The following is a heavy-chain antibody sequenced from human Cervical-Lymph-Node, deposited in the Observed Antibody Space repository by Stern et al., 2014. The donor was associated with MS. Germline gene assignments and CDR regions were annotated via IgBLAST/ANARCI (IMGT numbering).Heavy chain of an antibody. CDR1: GGTFSSYT. D-gene: IGHD1-26*01. J-gene: IGHJ4*02. Sequence: QMQLVPSGAEVKKPGSSVKVSCKASGGTFSSYTISWVRQAPGQGLEWMGRIIPILGIANYAQKFQGRVTITADKATSTAYMELSSLRSEYTAVYYCASRWERIDYWGQGTLVTVSS. V-gene: IGHV1-69*02. CDR2: IIPILGIA. CDR3: ASRWERIDY.